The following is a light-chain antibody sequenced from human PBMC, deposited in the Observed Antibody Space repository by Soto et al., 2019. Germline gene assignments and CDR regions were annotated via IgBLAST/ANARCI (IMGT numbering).Light chain of an antibody. J-gene: IGKJ5*01. Sequence: EILFTPSPATPCLSPGKRATLPCRASQSVSNFLAWYQQKPGQARRLLIYDTSNRATGIPARFSGSGSGTDFTLTINNLDPEDFAVYYCQQRSYWPITVGQGTRLEIK. CDR1: QSVSNF. CDR2: DTS. CDR3: QQRSYWPIT. V-gene: IGKV3-11*01.